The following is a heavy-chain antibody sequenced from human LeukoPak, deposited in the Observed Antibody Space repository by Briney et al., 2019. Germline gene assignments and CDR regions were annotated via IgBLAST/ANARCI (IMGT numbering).Heavy chain of an antibody. CDR2: TKQDGSDK. CDR3: AMRFLVGVYSRPYYMDV. D-gene: IGHD3-3*01. J-gene: IGHJ6*03. CDR1: GVTFSNYW. Sequence: GGSLRLSCAASGVTFSNYWMTWVRQGPGKGLEWVASTKQDGSDKYYVDSVKGRFTISRDNAKKSLYLQMNSLRAEDTAVYYCAMRFLVGVYSRPYYMDVWGKGTTVTVSS. V-gene: IGHV3-7*01.